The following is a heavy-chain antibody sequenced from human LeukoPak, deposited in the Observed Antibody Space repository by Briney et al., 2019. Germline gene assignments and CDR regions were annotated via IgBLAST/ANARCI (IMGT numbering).Heavy chain of an antibody. CDR2: INHSGST. J-gene: IGHJ6*03. Sequence: PSETLSPTCAVYGGSFSGYYWSWIRQPPGKGLEWIGEINHSGSTNYNPSLKSRVTISVDTSKNQFSLKLSSVTAAVTAVYYCARGVAAAGPDYYYYYMDVWGKGTTVTVSS. V-gene: IGHV4-34*01. CDR3: ARGVAAAGPDYYYYYMDV. D-gene: IGHD6-13*01. CDR1: GGSFSGYY.